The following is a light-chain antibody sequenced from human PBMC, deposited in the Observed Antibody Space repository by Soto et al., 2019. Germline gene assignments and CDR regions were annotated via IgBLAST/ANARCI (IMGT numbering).Light chain of an antibody. CDR2: DAF. CDR3: QQYDTLPLKIP. V-gene: IGKV1-33*01. J-gene: IGKJ5*01. Sequence: DIQVTQSTSSLSASVGDRVTITFQASQEISSSLNWYQQKPGKAPKVLIYDAFSLETGVPSRFSGSGSGTDFTFTISSLQPEDIATHYCQQYDTLPLKIPFGQGTRLEIK. CDR1: QEISSS.